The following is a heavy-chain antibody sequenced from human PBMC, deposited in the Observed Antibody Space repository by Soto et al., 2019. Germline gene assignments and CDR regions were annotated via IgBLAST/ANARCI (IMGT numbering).Heavy chain of an antibody. CDR3: ARDSGSYSSGWYRYYYYGMDV. CDR2: INHSGST. D-gene: IGHD6-19*01. J-gene: IGHJ6*02. Sequence: PSETLSLTCAVYGGSFSGYFWTWIRQPPGKGLEWIGEINHSGSTNHNPSLKGRVAISVDTSKNQFSLKLRSVTAADTAVYYCARDSGSYSSGWYRYYYYGMDVWGQGTTVTVSS. CDR1: GGSFSGYF. V-gene: IGHV4-34*01.